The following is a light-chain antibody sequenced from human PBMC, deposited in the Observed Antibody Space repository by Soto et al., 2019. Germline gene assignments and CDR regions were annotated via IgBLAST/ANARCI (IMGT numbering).Light chain of an antibody. J-gene: IGKJ4*01. CDR3: QQVNVYPST. CDR2: DAS. CDR1: QGISSY. Sequence: IQLTQSPSSLSASVGDRVTITCRASQGISSYLGWYQQKPGKAPNLLIYDASTLHSGVPSRFSGGGSGTDFTLTISSLLPEDFATYYCQQVNVYPSTFGGGTKVEIK. V-gene: IGKV1-9*01.